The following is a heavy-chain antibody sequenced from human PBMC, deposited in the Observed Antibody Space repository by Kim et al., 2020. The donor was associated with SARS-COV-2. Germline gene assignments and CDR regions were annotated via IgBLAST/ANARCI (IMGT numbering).Heavy chain of an antibody. V-gene: IGHV1-3*01. J-gene: IGHJ4*02. D-gene: IGHD4-17*01. CDR3: ASSGYGDYGQIIY. Sequence: YSQKFQGRVTITRDTSASTAYMELSSLRSEDTAVYYCASSGYGDYGQIIYWGQGTLVTVSS.